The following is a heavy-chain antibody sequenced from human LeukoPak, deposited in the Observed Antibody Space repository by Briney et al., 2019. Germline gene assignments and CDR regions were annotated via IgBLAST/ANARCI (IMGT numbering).Heavy chain of an antibody. CDR2: INPNSGGT. Sequence: ASVKVSCKASGYTFSGYYMHWVRQAPGQGLEWMGWINPNSGGTNYAQKFQGRVTMTRDTSISIAYMELSRLTSDDTALYYCARGQLVDWGQGTLVTVSS. CDR1: GYTFSGYY. CDR3: ARGQLVD. V-gene: IGHV1-2*02. J-gene: IGHJ4*01.